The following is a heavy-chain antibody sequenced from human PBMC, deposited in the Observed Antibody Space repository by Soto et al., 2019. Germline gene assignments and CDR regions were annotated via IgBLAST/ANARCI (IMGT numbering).Heavy chain of an antibody. Sequence: HPVGPLRLSDAASGFTFSSYPMSWVRQAPGKGLEWVSVISGSGGSTYYADSVKGRFTIIRDKSKSAAYLQTNILRAEDTAVYYCAIDHYEFWSGYSGSGYFDNWCQGTGVTVSS. V-gene: IGHV3-23*01. D-gene: IGHD3-3*01. CDR3: AIDHYEFWSGYSGSGYFDN. CDR2: ISGSGGST. CDR1: GFTFSSYP. J-gene: IGHJ4*02.